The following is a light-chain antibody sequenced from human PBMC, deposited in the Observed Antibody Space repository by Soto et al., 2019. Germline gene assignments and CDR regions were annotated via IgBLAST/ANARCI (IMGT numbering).Light chain of an antibody. J-gene: IGKJ1*01. CDR3: QVYGSSPLKLT. CDR2: GAS. V-gene: IGKV3-20*01. CDR1: ESVNNNY. Sequence: EIVLTQSSGTLSLSPGERATLPCRASESVNNNYLAWYQQKPGQAPRLLIYGASSRATGIPDRFSGSGSGTDFTLTISRLESEDFAVYYCQVYGSSPLKLTFGQGTKVDIK.